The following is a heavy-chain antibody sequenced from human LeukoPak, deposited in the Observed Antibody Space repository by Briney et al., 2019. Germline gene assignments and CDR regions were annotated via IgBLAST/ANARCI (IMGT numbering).Heavy chain of an antibody. CDR2: ISSSSSYI. V-gene: IGHV3-21*01. J-gene: IGHJ4*02. CDR3: ARTEEDLVGATPDY. Sequence: GGSLRLSCAASGFTFSSYSMHWVRQAPGKGLEWVSSISSSSSYIYYADSVKGRFTISRDNAKNSLYLQMNSLRAEDTAVYYCARTEEDLVGATPDYWGQGTLVTVSS. CDR1: GFTFSSYS. D-gene: IGHD1-26*01.